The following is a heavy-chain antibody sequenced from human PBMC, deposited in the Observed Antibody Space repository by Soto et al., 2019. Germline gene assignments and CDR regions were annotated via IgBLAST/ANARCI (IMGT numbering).Heavy chain of an antibody. Sequence: GGSLRLSCAASGFPFGTTDMSWVRQAPGEGLEWVSTIDGSGGITFYADSVKGRFTISRDNSRNTVYLQMNSLRGDDTALYYCVKNSGWFNTWGQGALVTVS. J-gene: IGHJ5*02. CDR3: VKNSGWFNT. V-gene: IGHV3-23*01. D-gene: IGHD3-10*01. CDR1: GFPFGTTD. CDR2: IDGSGGIT.